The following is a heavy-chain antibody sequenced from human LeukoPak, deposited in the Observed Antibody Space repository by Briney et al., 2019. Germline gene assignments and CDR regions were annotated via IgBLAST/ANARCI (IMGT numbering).Heavy chain of an antibody. Sequence: GGSLRLSCAASGFTFSSYSMNWVRQAPGKGLERVSSISSSSSYIQYADSVKGRFTISRDNAKNSLYLQMNSLRAEDTAVYYCARSLDVTTGSYLFDYWGQGTLVTVSS. CDR1: GFTFSSYS. CDR2: ISSSSSYI. CDR3: ARSLDVTTGSYLFDY. V-gene: IGHV3-21*01. J-gene: IGHJ4*02. D-gene: IGHD3-10*01.